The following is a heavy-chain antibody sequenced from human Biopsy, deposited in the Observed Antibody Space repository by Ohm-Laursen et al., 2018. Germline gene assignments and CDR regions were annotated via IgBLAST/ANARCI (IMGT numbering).Heavy chain of an antibody. J-gene: IGHJ4*02. CDR2: VSGSGDAS. V-gene: IGHV3-23*01. D-gene: IGHD6-19*01. CDR3: MKGGWFSTFDY. Sequence: SLSLSCAASGFSFKHHAMTWARQAPGPGLERVAGVSGSGDASYYAPPARGRFIISRDNSEDTLFLQLNSLKVDDTAVYYCMKGGWFSTFDYWGQGTLVTVPP. CDR1: GFSFKHHA.